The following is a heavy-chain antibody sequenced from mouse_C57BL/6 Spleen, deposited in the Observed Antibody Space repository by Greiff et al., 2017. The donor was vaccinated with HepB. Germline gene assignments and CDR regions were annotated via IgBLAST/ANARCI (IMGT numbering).Heavy chain of an antibody. CDR2: IRNKANGYTT. V-gene: IGHV7-3*01. Sequence: EVQRVESGGGLVQPGGSLSLSCAASGFTFTDYYMSWVRQPPGKALEWLGFIRNKANGYTTEYSASVKGRFTISRDNSQSILYLQMNALRAEDSATYYCARNWENDYFDYWGQGTTLTVSS. CDR1: GFTFTDYY. CDR3: ARNWENDYFDY. D-gene: IGHD4-1*01. J-gene: IGHJ2*01.